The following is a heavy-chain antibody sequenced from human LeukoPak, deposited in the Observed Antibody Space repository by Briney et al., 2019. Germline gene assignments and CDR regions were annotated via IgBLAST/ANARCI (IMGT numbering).Heavy chain of an antibody. CDR3: ARRVWPLDAFDI. CDR2: MNPNSGNT. Sequence: ASVKVSCKASGYTFTSYDINWVRQATGQGLEWMGWMNPNSGNTGYAQKFQGRVTMTRNTSISTAYMELSSLRSEDTAVYYCARRVWPLDAFDIWGQGTMVTVSS. J-gene: IGHJ3*02. V-gene: IGHV1-8*01. CDR1: GYTFTSYD. D-gene: IGHD6-6*01.